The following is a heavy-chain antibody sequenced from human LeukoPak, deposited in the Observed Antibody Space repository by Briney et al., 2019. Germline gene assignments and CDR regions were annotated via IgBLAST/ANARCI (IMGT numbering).Heavy chain of an antibody. V-gene: IGHV3-7*03. J-gene: IGHJ4*02. CDR2: IKQDGSEK. D-gene: IGHD3/OR15-3a*01. CDR3: ATSYDMGWLIGY. CDR1: GFTFGDTW. Sequence: GGSLRLSCAASGFTFGDTWMNWVSQVPGQGLEWVANIKQDGSEKFYVASVKGRFTISRDNGKGSLYLQMNSLRAEDTALYYCATSYDMGWLIGYWGQGTLVTVSS.